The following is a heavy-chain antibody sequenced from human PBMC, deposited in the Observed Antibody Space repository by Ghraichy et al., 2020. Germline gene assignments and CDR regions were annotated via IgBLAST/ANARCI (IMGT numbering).Heavy chain of an antibody. CDR2: TRDKAKSYTT. J-gene: IGHJ6*02. V-gene: IGHV3-72*01. CDR3: ARGGSAAAGTGYFFGMDV. CDR1: GFTFSDHY. Sequence: LSCAASGFTFSDHYIDWVRQAPGKGLEWVGRTRDKAKSYTTEYAASVKGRFTISRDDSKNSLYLQMNSLQTEDTAVYFCARGGSAAAGTGYFFGMDVWGQGTTVTVSS. D-gene: IGHD6-13*01.